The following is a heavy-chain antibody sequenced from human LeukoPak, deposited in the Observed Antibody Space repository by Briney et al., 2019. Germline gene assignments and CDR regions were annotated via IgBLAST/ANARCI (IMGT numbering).Heavy chain of an antibody. CDR1: GFTFSSYW. J-gene: IGHJ4*02. CDR3: ARDYLDYVWGSHRYRLDY. V-gene: IGHV3-7*01. CDR2: IKQDGSEK. D-gene: IGHD3-16*02. Sequence: GGSLRLSCAASGFTFSSYWMSWVRQAPGKGLEWVANIKQDGSEKYYVDSVKGRFTISRDNAKNSLYLQMNSLRAEDTAVYYCARDYLDYVWGSHRYRLDYWGQGTLVTVSS.